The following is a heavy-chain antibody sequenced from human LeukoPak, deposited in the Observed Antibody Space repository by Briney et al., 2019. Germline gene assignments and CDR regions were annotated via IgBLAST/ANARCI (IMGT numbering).Heavy chain of an antibody. CDR1: GFTFSSYA. CDR2: ISYDGSNK. J-gene: IGHJ6*03. D-gene: IGHD3-10*01. CDR3: AKDSAFYYIDV. Sequence: GGSLRLSCAASGFTFSSYAMHWVRQAPGKGLGWVAVISYDGSNKYYADSVKGRFTISRDNSKNTLYLQMNSLRAEDTAVYYCAKDSAFYYIDVWGKGTTVIISS. V-gene: IGHV3-30*04.